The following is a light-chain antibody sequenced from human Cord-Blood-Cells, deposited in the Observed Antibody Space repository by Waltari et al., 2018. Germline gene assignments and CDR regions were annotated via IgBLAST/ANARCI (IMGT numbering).Light chain of an antibody. Sequence: DIQLTQPPSSLSASVGARVTITCQASKDISNYLNWYQQKPGKDPKLLIYDASNLETGVPARFSGSGSGTDFTFTISSLQPEDIATYYCQQYDNLPWTFGQGTKVEIK. J-gene: IGKJ1*01. CDR1: KDISNY. CDR3: QQYDNLPWT. CDR2: DAS. V-gene: IGKV1-33*01.